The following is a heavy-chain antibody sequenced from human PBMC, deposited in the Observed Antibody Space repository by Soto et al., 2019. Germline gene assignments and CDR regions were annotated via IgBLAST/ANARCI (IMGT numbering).Heavy chain of an antibody. CDR2: ISYDGSNK. CDR1: GFTFSSYG. J-gene: IGHJ6*02. D-gene: IGHD1-26*01. CDR3: AKYVDQGAGGV. V-gene: IGHV3-30*18. Sequence: GGSLRLSCAASGFTFSSYGMHWVRQAPGKGLEWVAVISYDGSNKYYADSVKGRFTISRDNSKNTLYLQMNSLRAEDTAVYYCAKYVDQGAGGVWGQGTTVTVSS.